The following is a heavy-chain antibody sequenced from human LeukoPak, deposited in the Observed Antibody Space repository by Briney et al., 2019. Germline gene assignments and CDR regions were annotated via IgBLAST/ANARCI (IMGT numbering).Heavy chain of an antibody. CDR3: ARDWVAADYGGYFFGY. V-gene: IGHV1-46*01. Sequence: ASVKVSCKASGYTLTNYYVHWVRQAPGQGLEWMGIVNPSDGSTTYAQKFQGRVTMTRDMSTSTVYMELSSLRSEDTAVYYCARDWVAADYGGYFFGYWGQGTLVTVSS. D-gene: IGHD4-17*01. J-gene: IGHJ4*02. CDR1: GYTLTNYY. CDR2: VNPSDGST.